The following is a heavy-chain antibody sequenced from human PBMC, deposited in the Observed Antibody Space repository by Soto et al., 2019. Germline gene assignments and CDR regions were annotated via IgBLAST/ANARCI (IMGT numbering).Heavy chain of an antibody. J-gene: IGHJ4*02. Sequence: GGSLRLSCAASGFTFSSYSMNWVRHAPGKGLEWVSYISSSSSTIYYADSVKGRFTISRDNAKNSLYLQMNSLRDEDTAVYYCARDNYYDSSGYYFGPPDYWGQGTLVTVSS. CDR3: ARDNYYDSSGYYFGPPDY. D-gene: IGHD3-22*01. V-gene: IGHV3-48*02. CDR2: ISSSSSTI. CDR1: GFTFSSYS.